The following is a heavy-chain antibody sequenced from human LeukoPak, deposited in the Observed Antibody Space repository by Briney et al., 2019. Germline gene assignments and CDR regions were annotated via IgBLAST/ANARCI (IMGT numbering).Heavy chain of an antibody. CDR1: GFAVTSSY. Sequence: GGSLRLSCAVSGFAVTSSYMTWVRQTPGKGLEWVSIISSGSSTYYIDSVKGRFTISRDNSKNTLYLQMESLRAEDTAVYYSARGGDMVGTTKVPFDYWGQGTLVTVSS. J-gene: IGHJ4*02. CDR2: ISSGSST. CDR3: ARGGDMVGTTKVPFDY. V-gene: IGHV3-53*01. D-gene: IGHD1-26*01.